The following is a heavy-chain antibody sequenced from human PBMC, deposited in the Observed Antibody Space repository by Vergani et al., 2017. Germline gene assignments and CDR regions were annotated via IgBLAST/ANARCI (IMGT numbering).Heavy chain of an antibody. CDR1: GYTFTSYG. V-gene: IGHV1-18*01. CDR2: ISAYNGNT. Sequence: QVQLVQSGAEVKKPGASVKVSCKASGYTFTSYGISWVRQAPGQGLEWMGWISAYNGNTNYAQKFQGRVTMTTDTSTSTAYMELRSLRSDDTAVYYCAGVGAASTYYYDSRCYYGAYAFDIWGQGTMVTVSS. CDR3: AGVGAASTYYYDSRCYYGAYAFDI. D-gene: IGHD3-22*01. J-gene: IGHJ3*02.